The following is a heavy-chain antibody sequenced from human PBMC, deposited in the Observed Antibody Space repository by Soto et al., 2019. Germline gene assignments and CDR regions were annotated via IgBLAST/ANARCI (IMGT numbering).Heavy chain of an antibody. CDR3: ARERGVAAIVDY. V-gene: IGHV3-21*05. Sequence: GGSLRLSCAASGFTFSSYSMNWVRQAPGKGLEWVSYINSSSSNICYADSVKGRFTISRDNAKNSLYLQLNSLRAEDTVVYYCARERGVAAIVDYWGQGTLVTVSS. J-gene: IGHJ4*02. CDR2: INSSSSNI. CDR1: GFTFSSYS. D-gene: IGHD5-12*01.